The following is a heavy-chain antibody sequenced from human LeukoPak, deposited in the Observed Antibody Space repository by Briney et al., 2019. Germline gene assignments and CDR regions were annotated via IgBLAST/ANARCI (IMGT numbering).Heavy chain of an antibody. J-gene: IGHJ6*03. CDR3: ARLGRYCTNGVCYTDYYYYMDV. Sequence: PSQTLSLTCTVSGGSISSGGYYWSWIRQHPGKGLEWIGYIYTSGSTNYNPSLKSRVTISVDTSKNQFSLKLSSVTAADTAVYYCARLGRYCTNGVCYTDYYYYMDVWGKGTTVTVSS. V-gene: IGHV4-61*09. D-gene: IGHD2-8*01. CDR1: GGSISSGGYY. CDR2: IYTSGST.